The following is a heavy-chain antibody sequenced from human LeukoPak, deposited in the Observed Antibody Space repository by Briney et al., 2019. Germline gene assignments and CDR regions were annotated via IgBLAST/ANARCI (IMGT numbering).Heavy chain of an antibody. V-gene: IGHV4-30-4*07. CDR3: ARDSHDYGDDIYSRYFDY. Sequence: SQTLSLTCAVSGGSISSGGYSWSWIRQPPGKGLEWIGYIYYSGSTYYNPSLKSRVTISVDTSKNQFSLKLSSVTAADTAVYYCARDSHDYGDDIYSRYFDYWGQGVLVTVSS. D-gene: IGHD4-17*01. J-gene: IGHJ4*02. CDR2: IYYSGST. CDR1: GGSISSGGYS.